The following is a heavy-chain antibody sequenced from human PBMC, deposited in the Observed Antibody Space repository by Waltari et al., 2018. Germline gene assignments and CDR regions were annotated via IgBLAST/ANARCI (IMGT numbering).Heavy chain of an antibody. CDR1: GGSINPYF. J-gene: IGHJ4*02. CDR2: IHYSGST. V-gene: IGHV4-59*01. Sequence: QVQLQESGPGLVKPSETLSLTCTISGGSINPYFWSWIRQPPGKGLEWIGYIHYSGSTGYNPSLKSRVTILLDTSRNQFSLQLTSLTTADTAIYYCARFTGIHWDYWGQGTLVTASS. D-gene: IGHD7-27*01. CDR3: ARFTGIHWDY.